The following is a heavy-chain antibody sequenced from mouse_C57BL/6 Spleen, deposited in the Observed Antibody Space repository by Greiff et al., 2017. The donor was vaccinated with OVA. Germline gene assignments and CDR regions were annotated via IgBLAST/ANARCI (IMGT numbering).Heavy chain of an antibody. CDR1: GYAFTNYL. J-gene: IGHJ4*01. CDR3: ARPPYGSYPSYAMDY. CDR2: INPGSGGT. V-gene: IGHV1-54*01. Sequence: VQLQQPGAELVRPGTSVKVSCKASGYAFTNYLIEWVKQRPGQGLEWIGVINPGSGGTNYNEKFKGKATLTADKSSSTAYLQLSSLTSEDSAVYFCARPPYGSYPSYAMDYWGQGTTVTVSS. D-gene: IGHD1-1*01.